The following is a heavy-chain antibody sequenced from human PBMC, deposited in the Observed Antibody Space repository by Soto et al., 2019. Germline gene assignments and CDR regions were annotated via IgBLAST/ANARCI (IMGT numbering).Heavy chain of an antibody. CDR3: AVMTYYDFWSGKGHFDY. J-gene: IGHJ4*02. CDR1: EYTFSDA. V-gene: IGHV3-23*04. D-gene: IGHD3-3*01. Sequence: EVQLVESGGGLVKPGGSLRLSCVVFEYTFSDAWMSWVRQAPGKGLEWVSGISGSGGSTYYADSVKGRFTISRDNSKNTLYLQMNSLRAEDTAVYYCAVMTYYDFWSGKGHFDYWGQGTLVTVSS. CDR2: ISGSGGST.